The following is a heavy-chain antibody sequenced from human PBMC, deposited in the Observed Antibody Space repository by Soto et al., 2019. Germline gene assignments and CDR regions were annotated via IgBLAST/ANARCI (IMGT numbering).Heavy chain of an antibody. V-gene: IGHV4-30-2*01. CDR3: ARVARKYYFDY. CDR1: GGSISSGGYS. Sequence: SETLSLTCAVSGGSISSGGYSWSWIRQPPGKGLELIGYIYHSGSTYYNPSLKSRVTISVDRSKNQFSLKLRSVTAADTAVYYGARVARKYYFDYWGQGTLVTVSS. J-gene: IGHJ4*02. CDR2: IYHSGST.